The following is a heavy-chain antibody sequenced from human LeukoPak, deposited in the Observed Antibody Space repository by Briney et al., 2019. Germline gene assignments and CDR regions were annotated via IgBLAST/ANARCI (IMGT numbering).Heavy chain of an antibody. D-gene: IGHD6-6*01. V-gene: IGHV3-48*01. Sequence: GGSLRLSCAASGFTFSSYEMNWVRQAPGKGLEWVSYISSTSNTIYYADSVKGRFTISRDNAKNSLYLQMNSLRAEDTAVYYCSRFSSVAAQYWGQGTLVTVSS. J-gene: IGHJ4*02. CDR3: SRFSSVAAQY. CDR1: GFTFSSYE. CDR2: ISSTSNTI.